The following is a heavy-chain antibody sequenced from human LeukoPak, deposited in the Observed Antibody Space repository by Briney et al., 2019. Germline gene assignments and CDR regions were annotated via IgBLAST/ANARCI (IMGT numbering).Heavy chain of an antibody. Sequence: PGGSLRLSCAASGFTFSSYAMHWVRQAPGKGLEWVANIKQDGSEKYYVDSVKGRFTISRDNAKNSLYLQMNSLRAEDTAVYYCARGIAVASPYGMDVWGQGTTVTVSS. V-gene: IGHV3-7*01. CDR3: ARGIAVASPYGMDV. J-gene: IGHJ6*02. CDR2: IKQDGSEK. CDR1: GFTFSSYA. D-gene: IGHD6-19*01.